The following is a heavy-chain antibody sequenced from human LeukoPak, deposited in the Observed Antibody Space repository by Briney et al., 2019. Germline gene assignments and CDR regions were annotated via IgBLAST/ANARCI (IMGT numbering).Heavy chain of an antibody. CDR2: MNPNSGNT. CDR1: GYTFTSYD. D-gene: IGHD3-22*01. J-gene: IGHJ4*02. CDR3: ARGLNHYYDSSGYPDY. V-gene: IGHV1-8*02. Sequence: ASVKVSCKASGYTFTSYDINWVRQATGQGLEWMGWMNPNSGNTGYAQKFQGRVTMTRNTSISTAYMELSSLRSEDTAVYYCARGLNHYYDSSGYPDYWGQGTLVTVSS.